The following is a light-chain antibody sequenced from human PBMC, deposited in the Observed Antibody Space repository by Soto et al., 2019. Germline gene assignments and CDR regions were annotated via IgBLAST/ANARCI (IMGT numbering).Light chain of an antibody. Sequence: EIVMTQSPATLSVSPGERATLSCRASQRVRTNLAWYQQKPGQAPRLLIYEASTKSTGIPARFSGSGSGKEFSLTISSLESEDVAVYYCKQYKEWSPCTFGGGTQVEIK. CDR3: KQYKEWSPCT. J-gene: IGKJ4*01. CDR1: QRVRTN. V-gene: IGKV3D-15*01. CDR2: EAS.